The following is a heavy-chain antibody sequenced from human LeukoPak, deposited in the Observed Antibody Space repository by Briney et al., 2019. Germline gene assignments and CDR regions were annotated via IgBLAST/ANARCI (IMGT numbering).Heavy chain of an antibody. Sequence: SQTLSLTCAVSGGSISSGGYSWSWIRQPPGKGLEWIGYIYHSGSTYYNPSLKSRVTISVDRSKNQFSLKLSSVTAADTAVYYCARGPDSSGDAFDIWGQGTMVTVSS. CDR3: ARGPDSSGDAFDI. CDR1: GGSISSGGYS. J-gene: IGHJ3*02. D-gene: IGHD3-22*01. CDR2: IYHSGST. V-gene: IGHV4-30-2*01.